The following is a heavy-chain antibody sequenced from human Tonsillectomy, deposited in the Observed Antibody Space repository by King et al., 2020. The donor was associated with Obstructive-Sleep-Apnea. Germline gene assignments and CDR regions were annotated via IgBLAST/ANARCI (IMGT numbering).Heavy chain of an antibody. CDR2: RNPNNGNT. Sequence: QLVQSGAEVKKPGASVKLSCKASGYTVRNYDINWVRQAPGQGLEWMGWRNPNNGNTGHAQKFQGRFTMTRDSSINTLFLELSSLRSEDTAVYYCASALISLVRGPYYYNGLDVWGQGTTVTVSS. CDR3: ASALISLVRGPYYYNGLDV. CDR1: GYTVRNYD. D-gene: IGHD3-10*01. J-gene: IGHJ6*02. V-gene: IGHV1-8*01.